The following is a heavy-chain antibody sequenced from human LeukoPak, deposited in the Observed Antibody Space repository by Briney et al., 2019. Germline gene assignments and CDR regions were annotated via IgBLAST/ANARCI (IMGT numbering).Heavy chain of an antibody. D-gene: IGHD6-19*01. CDR3: ASEIAVAETGDWFDP. V-gene: IGHV1-8*01. J-gene: IGHJ5*02. Sequence: ASVKVSCKTSGYTFTSYDINWVRQATGQGLEWMGWMNPNSGNTDYAQKFQGRVTMTRDTSISTAYMELNRLRSDDTAVYYCASEIAVAETGDWFDPWGQGTLVTVSS. CDR2: MNPNSGNT. CDR1: GYTFTSYD.